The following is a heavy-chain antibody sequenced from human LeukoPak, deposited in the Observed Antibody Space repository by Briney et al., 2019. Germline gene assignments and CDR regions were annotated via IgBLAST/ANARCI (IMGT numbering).Heavy chain of an antibody. Sequence: SETLSLTCTVSGGSISSYYWSWIRQPPGKGLEWIGYIYTGGSTNYNPSLKSRVTISVDTSKNQFSLKLSSVTAADTAVYYCARLSGYMDVWGKGTTVTVSS. CDR3: ARLSGYMDV. CDR1: GGSISSYY. D-gene: IGHD3-10*01. V-gene: IGHV4-4*09. CDR2: IYTGGST. J-gene: IGHJ6*03.